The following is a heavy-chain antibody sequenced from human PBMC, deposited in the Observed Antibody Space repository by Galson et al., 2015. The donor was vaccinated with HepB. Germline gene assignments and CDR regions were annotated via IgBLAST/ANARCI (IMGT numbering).Heavy chain of an antibody. V-gene: IGHV3-74*01. CDR1: GFTFSRYW. J-gene: IGHJ4*02. D-gene: IGHD3-10*01. CDR2: IHSDGSRT. Sequence: SLRLSCAASGFTFSRYWMHWVRQTPGKGLVWVPHIHSDGSRTTYADSVKGRFTISRAESKNTLYLQMNNVGAEDTAVYSCVRGLRGVAFYWGQGTLVTVSS. CDR3: VRGLRGVAFY.